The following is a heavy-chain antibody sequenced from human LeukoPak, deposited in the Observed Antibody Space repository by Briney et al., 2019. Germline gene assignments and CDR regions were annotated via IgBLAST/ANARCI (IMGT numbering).Heavy chain of an antibody. J-gene: IGHJ4*02. CDR2: INPDGSSK. CDR3: ARADYRGNYLVY. D-gene: IGHD1-26*01. CDR1: GFSFDDYV. V-gene: IGHV3-74*01. Sequence: GGSLRLSCAASGFSFDDYVMHWVRQAPGKGLVWVSRINPDGSSKTYADSVKGRFTISRDNAKNTLYLQMNSLRAEDTAVYYCARADYRGNYLVYWGQGTLVTVSS.